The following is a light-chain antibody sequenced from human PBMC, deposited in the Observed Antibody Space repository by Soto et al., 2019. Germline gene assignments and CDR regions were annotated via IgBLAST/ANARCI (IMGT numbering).Light chain of an antibody. CDR2: AAS. CDR1: QSISNF. V-gene: IGKV1-39*01. Sequence: RVTILCRASQSISNFLHWYQQKPGKAPKLLIYAASKLESGVPSRFGGSGSGTDFTLTISSLQPEDFATYYCQQSYRNPRTFGLGTKVDIK. CDR3: QQSYRNPRT. J-gene: IGKJ1*01.